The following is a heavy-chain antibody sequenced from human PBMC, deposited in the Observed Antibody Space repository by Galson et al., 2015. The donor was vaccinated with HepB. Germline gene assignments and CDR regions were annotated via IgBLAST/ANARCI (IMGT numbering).Heavy chain of an antibody. J-gene: IGHJ3*02. CDR2: IYSGGST. V-gene: IGHV3-53*01. CDR3: ARDQTRDRDDAFDI. D-gene: IGHD1-1*01. Sequence: SLRLSCAASGFTVSSNYMSWVRQAPGKGLEWVSVIYSGGSTYYADSVKGRFTISRDNSKNTLYLQMNSLRAEDTAVYYCARDQTRDRDDAFDIWGQGTMVTVSS. CDR1: GFTVSSNY.